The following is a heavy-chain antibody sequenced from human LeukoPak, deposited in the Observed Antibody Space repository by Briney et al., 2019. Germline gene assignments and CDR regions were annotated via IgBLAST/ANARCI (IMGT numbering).Heavy chain of an antibody. D-gene: IGHD3-22*01. CDR3: ARLGNYYDSSGYA. V-gene: IGHV4-34*01. CDR2: INHSGST. J-gene: IGHJ5*02. CDR1: GGSFSGYY. Sequence: SETLSLTCAVYGGSFSGYYWSWIRQPPGKGLEWIGEINHSGSTNYSPSLKSRVTISVDTSKNQFSLKLSSVTAADTAVYYCARLGNYYDSSGYAWGQGTLVTVSS.